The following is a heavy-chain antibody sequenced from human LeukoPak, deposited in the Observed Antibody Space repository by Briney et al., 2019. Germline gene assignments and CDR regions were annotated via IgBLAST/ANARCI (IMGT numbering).Heavy chain of an antibody. V-gene: IGHV3-53*01. CDR1: GFTVSSNY. D-gene: IGHD5-24*01. Sequence: PGGSLRLSCAASGFTVSSNYMSWVRQAPGKGLEWVSVIYSGGSTYYADSVKGRFTISRDNSKNTLYLQMNSLRAEDTAVYYCAKRGDGFPGAFDIWGQGTMVTVSS. J-gene: IGHJ3*02. CDR2: IYSGGST. CDR3: AKRGDGFPGAFDI.